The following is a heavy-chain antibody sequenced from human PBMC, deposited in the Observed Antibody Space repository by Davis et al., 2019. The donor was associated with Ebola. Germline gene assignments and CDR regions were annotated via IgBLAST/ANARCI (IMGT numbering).Heavy chain of an antibody. V-gene: IGHV3-74*01. CDR2: INSDGSST. D-gene: IGHD1-26*01. Sequence: GESLKISCAASGFTFSSYWMHWVRQAPGKGLVWVSRINSDGSSTSYADSVKGRFTISRDNAKSTLFLQISSLRAEDTAVYYCAKDLGRTSGSNEWGQGTVVTVSS. CDR1: GFTFSSYW. J-gene: IGHJ3*01. CDR3: AKDLGRTSGSNE.